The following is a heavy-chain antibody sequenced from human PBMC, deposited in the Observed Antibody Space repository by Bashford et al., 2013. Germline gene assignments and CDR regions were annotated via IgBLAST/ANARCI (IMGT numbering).Heavy chain of an antibody. CDR2: IYYSGST. D-gene: IGHD6-19*01. Sequence: SSETLSLTCTVSGGSISSYYWSWIRQSPGKGLEWIGYIYYSGSTNYNPSFKSRVTISVDTSKNQFSLKLSSVTAADTAVYYCARLQGFSSGWHHFDYWGQGTLVTVSS. J-gene: IGHJ4*02. CDR3: ARLQGFSSGWHHFDY. V-gene: IGHV4-59*01. CDR1: GGSISSYY.